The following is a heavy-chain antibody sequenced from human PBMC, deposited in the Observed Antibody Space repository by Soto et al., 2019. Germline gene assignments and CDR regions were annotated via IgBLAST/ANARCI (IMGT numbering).Heavy chain of an antibody. CDR1: GGSISSYY. Sequence: PSETLSLTCTVSGGSISSYYWSWIRQPPGKGLEWIGYIYYSGSTNYNPSLKSRVTISVDTSKNQFSLKLNSMTAADTAVYYCARVPSSSYHYFDYWGQGTLVTVSS. D-gene: IGHD6-13*01. CDR3: ARVPSSSYHYFDY. V-gene: IGHV4-59*08. J-gene: IGHJ4*02. CDR2: IYYSGST.